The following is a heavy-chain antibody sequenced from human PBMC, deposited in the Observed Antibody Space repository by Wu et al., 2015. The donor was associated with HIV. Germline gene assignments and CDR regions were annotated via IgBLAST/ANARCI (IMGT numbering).Heavy chain of an antibody. CDR2: INTSSGST. J-gene: IGHJ6*03. V-gene: IGHV1-46*01. D-gene: IGHD6-19*01. CDR3: ARGGVAVANYYYHYYIYV. CDR1: GYTFTSYY. Sequence: QVQLVQSGAEVKKPGASVKVSCKASGYTFTSYYMHWVRQAPGQGLEWMGIINTSSGSTAYAQRFQGRVTLTRDTSTTTVYMEVSTLRSEDTAVYYCARGGVAVANYYYHYYIYVWGQRDHGHRLL.